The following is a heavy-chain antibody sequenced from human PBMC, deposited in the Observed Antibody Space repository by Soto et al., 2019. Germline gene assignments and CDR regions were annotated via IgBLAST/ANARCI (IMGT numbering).Heavy chain of an antibody. Sequence: PGGSLRLSCAASGFTFSTYAMNWVRQAPGNGLEWVSAISGSGGSIHYADSVKGRFTISRDNSKNTLYLQMNSLRDEDTAVYHCVKGYWKGDVWGQGTTVTVPS. V-gene: IGHV3-23*01. CDR3: VKGYWKGDV. D-gene: IGHD1-1*01. CDR1: GFTFSTYA. J-gene: IGHJ6*02. CDR2: ISGSGGSI.